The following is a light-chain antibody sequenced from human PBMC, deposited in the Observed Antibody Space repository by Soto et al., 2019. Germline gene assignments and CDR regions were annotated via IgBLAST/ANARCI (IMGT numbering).Light chain of an antibody. CDR3: QQYGSAQWT. V-gene: IGKV3-20*01. CDR2: GAS. J-gene: IGKJ1*01. CDR1: QSVRSSY. Sequence: EIVLTQSPGTLSLSPGERATLSCRASQSVRSSYLAWYQQKPGQAPRLLIYGASSRATGIPDRFSGSGSGTDFTLTISRLEPEDFAEYYCQQYGSAQWTFGQGTKVEIK.